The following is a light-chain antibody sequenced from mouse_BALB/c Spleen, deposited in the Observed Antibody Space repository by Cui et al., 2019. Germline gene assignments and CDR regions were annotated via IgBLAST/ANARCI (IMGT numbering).Light chain of an antibody. CDR1: PSVSY. CDR2: VTS. Sequence: ENVLIQSPAIMSASPGEKVTMTCSASPSVSYMHWYQPTSSTSPKLWIYVTSNLASGVPGRFSGSGSGNSYSLTISSMEAEDVATYYCFQGSGYPLTFGAGTKLELK. V-gene: IGKV4-63*01. CDR3: FQGSGYPLT. J-gene: IGKJ5*01.